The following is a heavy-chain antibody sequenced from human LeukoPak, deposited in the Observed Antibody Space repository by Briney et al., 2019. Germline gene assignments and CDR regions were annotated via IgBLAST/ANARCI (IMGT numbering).Heavy chain of an antibody. D-gene: IGHD3-22*01. CDR2: IIPIFGTA. CDR3: ARKYYYDSSGYYPRRYYYGMDV. Sequence: GASVKVSCKASGYTFTSYDINWVRQATGQGLEWMGGIIPIFGTANYAQKFQGRVTITADESTSTAYMELSSLRSEDTAVYYCARKYYYDSSGYYPRRYYYGMDVWGQGTTVTVSS. V-gene: IGHV1-69*13. CDR1: GYTFTSYD. J-gene: IGHJ6*02.